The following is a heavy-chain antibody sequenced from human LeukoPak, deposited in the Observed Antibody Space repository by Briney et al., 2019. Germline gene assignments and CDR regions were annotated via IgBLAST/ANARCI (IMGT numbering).Heavy chain of an antibody. V-gene: IGHV3-74*01. CDR1: GFTFSNYW. D-gene: IGHD3-10*01. CDR3: ARDKKSGESSEIDY. J-gene: IGHJ4*02. Sequence: TRGSLRLSCAASGFTFSNYWVHWVRQAPGKGLVWVSRINRDGSTTNYADSVKGRFTVSRDNAKNTLNLQMNSLRAEDTAVYYCARDKKSGESSEIDYWGQGTLVTVSS. CDR2: INRDGSTT.